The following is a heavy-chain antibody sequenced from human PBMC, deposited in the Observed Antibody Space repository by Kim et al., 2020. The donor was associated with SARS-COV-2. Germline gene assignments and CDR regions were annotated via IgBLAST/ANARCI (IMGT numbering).Heavy chain of an antibody. J-gene: IGHJ5*02. Sequence: GGSLRLSCAASGFTFEDYAMHWVRQVPGKGLEWVSGISWNSASIGYADSVRGRFTISRDNAKNSLYLQMNSLRTEDTALYYCAKDRTKVSTWNWFDPWGQGTLVTVSS. V-gene: IGHV3-9*01. CDR2: ISWNSASI. CDR1: GFTFEDYA. D-gene: IGHD4-4*01. CDR3: AKDRTKVSTWNWFDP.